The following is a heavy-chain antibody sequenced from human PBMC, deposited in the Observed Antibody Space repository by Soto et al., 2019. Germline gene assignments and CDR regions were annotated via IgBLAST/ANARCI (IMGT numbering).Heavy chain of an antibody. J-gene: IGHJ4*02. Sequence: QLQLQESGPGLVKPSETLSLTCTVSGGSISSSSYYWGWIRQPPGKGLEWIGSIYYSGSTYYNPSLKSRVTRSVDTSKNQFSLKLSSVTAADTAVYYCARHPNCSGGSCYPDFDYWGQGTLVTVSS. V-gene: IGHV4-39*01. D-gene: IGHD2-15*01. CDR3: ARHPNCSGGSCYPDFDY. CDR2: IYYSGST. CDR1: GGSISSSSYY.